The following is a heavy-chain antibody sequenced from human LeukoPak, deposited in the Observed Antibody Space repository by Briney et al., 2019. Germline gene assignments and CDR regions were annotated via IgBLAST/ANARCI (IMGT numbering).Heavy chain of an antibody. V-gene: IGHV1-18*01. CDR2: ISAYNGNT. J-gene: IGHJ4*02. CDR1: GYTFTSYG. D-gene: IGHD5-18*01. CDR3: ARSENSGYSYGWTEFHY. Sequence: ASVKVSCKASGYTFTSYGISWVRQAPGQGLEWMGWISAYNGNTNYAQKLQGRVTMTKDTSTSTAYMELRSLRSHDPAVSYCARSENSGYSYGWTEFHYSGQGTLVTVSS.